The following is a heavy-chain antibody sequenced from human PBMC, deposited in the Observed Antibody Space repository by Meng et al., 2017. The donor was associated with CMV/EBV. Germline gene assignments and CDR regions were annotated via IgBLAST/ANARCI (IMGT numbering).Heavy chain of an antibody. J-gene: IGHJ4*02. V-gene: IGHV4-4*02. CDR2: IYHTGSS. CDR1: GGSISSSNW. D-gene: IGHD3-3*01. CDR3: ASLWSGYFGY. Sequence: GSLRLSCTVSGGSISSSNWWSWVRQPPGKGLEWIGEIYHTGSSNYNPSLKSRVTMSVDKSKNQFSLKLSSVSAADTAVYYCASLWSGYFGYWGQGTLVTVSS.